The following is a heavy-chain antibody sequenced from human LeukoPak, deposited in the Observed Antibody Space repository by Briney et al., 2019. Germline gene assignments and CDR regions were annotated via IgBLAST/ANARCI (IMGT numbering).Heavy chain of an antibody. J-gene: IGHJ5*02. CDR3: ATGVTIFGVVIPAFDP. V-gene: IGHV1-46*01. D-gene: IGHD3-3*01. CDR2: INPSGGST. Sequence: ASVKVSCKASGYTFTSYYMHWVRQAPGQGLEWMGIINPSGGSTSYAQKFQGRVTMTEDTSTDTAYMELSSLRSEDTAVYYCATGVTIFGVVIPAFDPWGQGTLVTVSS. CDR1: GYTFTSYY.